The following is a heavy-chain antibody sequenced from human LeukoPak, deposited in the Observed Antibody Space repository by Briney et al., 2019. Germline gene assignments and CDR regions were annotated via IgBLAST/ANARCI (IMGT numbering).Heavy chain of an antibody. J-gene: IGHJ4*02. CDR1: GGSISSYY. CDR3: ARDGNYYDSSGYYPIDY. Sequence: SETLSLTCTVSGGSISSYYLSWIRQPAGKGLEWIGRIYTSGSTNYNPSLKSRVTMSVDTSKNQFSLKLSSVTAADTAVYYCARDGNYYDSSGYYPIDYWGQGTLVTVSS. D-gene: IGHD3-22*01. CDR2: IYTSGST. V-gene: IGHV4-4*07.